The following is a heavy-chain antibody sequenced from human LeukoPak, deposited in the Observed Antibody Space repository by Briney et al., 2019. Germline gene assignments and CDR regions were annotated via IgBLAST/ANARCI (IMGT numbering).Heavy chain of an antibody. CDR1: GGSISSYY. CDR2: IYTSGST. D-gene: IGHD2-15*01. CDR3: ARDSRGLPLG. Sequence: SETLSLTCTVSGGSISSYYGSWIRQPAGKGLEWIGGIYTSGSTNYNPPLKNRVPMSVDTSKNQFSLKLSSVTAADTAVYYCARDSRGLPLGWGQGALVTVSS. V-gene: IGHV4-4*07. J-gene: IGHJ4*02.